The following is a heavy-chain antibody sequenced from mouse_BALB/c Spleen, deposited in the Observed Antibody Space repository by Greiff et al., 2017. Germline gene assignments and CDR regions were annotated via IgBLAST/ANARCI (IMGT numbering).Heavy chain of an antibody. CDR2: IYPGDGST. D-gene: IGHD2-4*01. CDR3: ASGAITTRMDY. Sequence: QVQLKESGPELVKPGASVKMSCKASGYTFTSYYIHWVKQRPGQGLEWIGWIYPGDGSTKYNEKFKGKTTLTADKSSSTAYMLLSSLTSEDSAIYFCASGAITTRMDYWGQGTSVTVSS. J-gene: IGHJ4*01. V-gene: IGHV1S56*01. CDR1: GYTFTSYY.